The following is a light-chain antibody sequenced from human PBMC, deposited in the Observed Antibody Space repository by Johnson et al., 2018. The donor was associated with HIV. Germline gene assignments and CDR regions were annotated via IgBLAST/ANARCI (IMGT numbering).Light chain of an antibody. Sequence: QSVLTQPPSVSAAPGQKVTISCSGSSSNIGNNYVSWYQQLPGTAPKLLIYENNKRPSGIPDRFSGSKSGTSATLGITGLQTGDEAEYYCATWDSSMTDGGFFGTGTKVTVL. CDR1: SSNIGNNY. CDR2: ENN. V-gene: IGLV1-51*02. CDR3: ATWDSSMTDGGF. J-gene: IGLJ1*01.